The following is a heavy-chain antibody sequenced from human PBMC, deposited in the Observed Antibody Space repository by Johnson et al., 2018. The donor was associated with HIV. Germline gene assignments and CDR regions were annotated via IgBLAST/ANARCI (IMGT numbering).Heavy chain of an antibody. V-gene: IGHV3-30-3*01. CDR2: ISYDGSNK. J-gene: IGHJ3*02. CDR3: VRVELGAFDI. CDR1: GFTVSSNY. D-gene: IGHD1-7*01. Sequence: QVQLVESGGGVVQPGRSLRLSCAASGFTVSSNYMSWVRQAPGKGLEWVAVISYDGSNKYYADSVKGRFTISRDNSKNTLYLQMNTLRAEDTAVYYCVRVELGAFDIWGQGTMVTVSS.